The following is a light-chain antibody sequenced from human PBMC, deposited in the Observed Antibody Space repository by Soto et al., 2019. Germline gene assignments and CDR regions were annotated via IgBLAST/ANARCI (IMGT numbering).Light chain of an antibody. J-gene: IGLJ1*01. CDR2: EVS. CDR1: SSDVGGYNY. Sequence: QSVLTQPASVSGSPGQSITISCTGTSSDVGGYNYVSWYHQHPGKAPKLMIYEVSNRPSGVSNRFSGTKSGNTASLTISGLQAEDEADYYCSSYTSSSTLYVFGTGTKVTVL. V-gene: IGLV2-14*01. CDR3: SSYTSSSTLYV.